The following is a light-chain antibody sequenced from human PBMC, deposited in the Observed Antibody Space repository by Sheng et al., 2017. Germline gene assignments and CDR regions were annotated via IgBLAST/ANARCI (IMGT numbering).Light chain of an antibody. Sequence: SYELTQPPSVSVSPGQTASITCSGDKLGDKYACWYQQKPGQSPVLVIYQDSKRPSGIPERFSGSNSGNTATLTISGTQAMDEADYYCQAWDSSTEGVVFGTGTKVTVL. CDR1: KLGDKY. V-gene: IGLV3-1*01. CDR2: QDS. CDR3: QAWDSSTEGVV. J-gene: IGLJ1*01.